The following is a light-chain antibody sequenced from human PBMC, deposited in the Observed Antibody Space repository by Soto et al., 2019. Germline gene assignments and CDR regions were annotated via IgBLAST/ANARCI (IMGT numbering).Light chain of an antibody. CDR1: QTISSW. CDR2: AAS. Sequence: DIQMTHSPSTLSGSVGDRVTITCRASQTISSWLAWYQQKPGKAPKLLIYAASSLQRGVPSTFSGGGSGTDFTLTISRLEPEDFAVYYCQQYGSSPRTFGQGTKVDIK. CDR3: QQYGSSPRT. V-gene: IGKV1-5*01. J-gene: IGKJ1*01.